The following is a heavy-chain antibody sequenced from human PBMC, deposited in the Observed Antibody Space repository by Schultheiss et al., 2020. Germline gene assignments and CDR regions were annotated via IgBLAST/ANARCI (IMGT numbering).Heavy chain of an antibody. Sequence: WGSLRLSCAASGFTFSSYAMHWVRQAPGKGLEWVAVISYDGSNKYYADSVKGRFTISRDNSKNTLYLQMNSLRAEDTAVYYCARDRYYDFWSGSGRYGMDVWGQGTTVTVSS. CDR3: ARDRYYDFWSGSGRYGMDV. D-gene: IGHD3-3*01. J-gene: IGHJ6*02. V-gene: IGHV3-30-3*01. CDR1: GFTFSSYA. CDR2: ISYDGSNK.